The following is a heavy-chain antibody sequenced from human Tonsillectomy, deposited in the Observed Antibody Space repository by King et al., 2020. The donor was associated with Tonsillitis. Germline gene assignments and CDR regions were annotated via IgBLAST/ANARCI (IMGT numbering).Heavy chain of an antibody. CDR3: AKGRPRGGGSPEFDY. CDR2: ISSDGSVK. CDR1: GFTFSSYG. J-gene: IGHJ4*02. D-gene: IGHD2-15*01. V-gene: IGHV3-30*18. Sequence: VQLVESGGGVVQPGRSPRLSCAASGFTFSSYGIHWVRQAPGKGLEWVAVISSDGSVKYYAGSVKGRFTISRDNSKNTLYLQMNSLRPEDTAVYYCAKGRPRGGGSPEFDYWGQGTLVTVSS.